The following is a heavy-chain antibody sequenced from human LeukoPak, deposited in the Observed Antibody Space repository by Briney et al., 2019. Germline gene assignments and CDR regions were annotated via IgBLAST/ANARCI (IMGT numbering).Heavy chain of an antibody. Sequence: GESLKTSCKASGYSFTRYWIWWRRQLPGKGLWWVGIIYVGNSHTRFSPSFQGQVTISVDKSINTASLQWSSLKASDTAMYYCARHSSETYPAYFDFWGPGTLVTVSS. J-gene: IGHJ4*02. CDR2: IYVGNSHT. CDR1: GYSFTRYW. V-gene: IGHV5-51*01. CDR3: ARHSSETYPAYFDF. D-gene: IGHD3-3*01.